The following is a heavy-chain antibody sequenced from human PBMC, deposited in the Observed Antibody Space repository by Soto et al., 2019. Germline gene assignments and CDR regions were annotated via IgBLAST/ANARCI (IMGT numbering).Heavy chain of an antibody. V-gene: IGHV1-2*04. CDR2: TNPNSGVT. CDR3: ARESGGATATLDYYYFYMDV. J-gene: IGHJ6*03. CDR1: EDRFTDYQ. D-gene: IGHD5-12*01. Sequence: QVQLVQSGAGVKEPGASVTVSCRAWEDRFTDYQMTWGHKAPGQGFGWRGGTNPNSGVTKNAQKFQGWVTMTRDTSIWPVYTQLSRLRFDDTAIYSCARESGGATATLDYYYFYMDVWGTGTTVTVSS.